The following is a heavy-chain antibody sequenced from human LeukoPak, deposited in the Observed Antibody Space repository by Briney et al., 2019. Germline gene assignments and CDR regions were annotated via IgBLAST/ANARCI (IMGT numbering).Heavy chain of an antibody. D-gene: IGHD6-19*01. CDR1: GYSISSGYY. V-gene: IGHV4-38-2*02. Sequence: SETLSLTCTVSGYSISSGYYWGWIRQPPGKGLEWIGSIYHSGRTFYNPSFKSRVTISVDTSKNQFSLKLSSVTAADTAVYYCARTPMTPSIAVAGSVDYWGQGTLVTVSS. J-gene: IGHJ4*02. CDR2: IYHSGRT. CDR3: ARTPMTPSIAVAGSVDY.